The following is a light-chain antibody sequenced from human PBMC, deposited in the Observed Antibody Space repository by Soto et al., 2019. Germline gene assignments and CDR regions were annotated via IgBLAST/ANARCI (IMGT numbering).Light chain of an antibody. CDR1: QSISSY. J-gene: IGKJ1*01. CDR2: AAS. Sequence: DIQMTQSPSSLSASVGDRVTITCRASQSISSYLNWYQQKPGKAPNLLIYAASSLQSGVPSRFSGSGSGTDFPLTISSLQPEDFATYYCQQSYSCSWTFGQGTTVEIK. V-gene: IGKV1-39*01. CDR3: QQSYSCSWT.